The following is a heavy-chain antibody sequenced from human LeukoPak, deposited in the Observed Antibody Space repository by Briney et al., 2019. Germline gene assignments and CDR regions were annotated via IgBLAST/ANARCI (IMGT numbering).Heavy chain of an antibody. Sequence: ASVKVSCTVSGPSLSELSLYWVRQAPGKGLEWMGGFDVIDSETFYAQKFQGRVTMTEDSSTDTAYMELRSLTSDDTALYYCAAGRPYSLLDYWGQGTLVTVSS. CDR2: FDVIDSET. V-gene: IGHV1-24*01. CDR3: AAGRPYSLLDY. J-gene: IGHJ4*02. CDR1: GPSLSELS. D-gene: IGHD5-18*01.